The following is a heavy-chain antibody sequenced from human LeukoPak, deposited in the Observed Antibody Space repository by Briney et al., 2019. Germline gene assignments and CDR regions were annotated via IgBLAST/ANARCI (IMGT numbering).Heavy chain of an antibody. D-gene: IGHD3-10*01. CDR3: TTDYGSGSYRYFNY. V-gene: IGHV3-15*01. CDR1: GFTFSNAW. Sequence: GSLRLSCAASGFTFSNAWMSWVRQTPGKGLEWVGRIKSKTDGGTTDYVAPVKGRFTISRDDSKNTLYLQMNSLKSEDTAVYYCTTDYGSGSYRYFNYWGQGTLVTVSS. CDR2: IKSKTDGGTT. J-gene: IGHJ4*02.